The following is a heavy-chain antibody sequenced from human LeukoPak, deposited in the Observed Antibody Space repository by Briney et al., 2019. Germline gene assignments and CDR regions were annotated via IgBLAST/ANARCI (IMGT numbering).Heavy chain of an antibody. CDR1: GFTFSDYY. CDR3: ARDLKGVDTAMVTIDY. J-gene: IGHJ4*02. D-gene: IGHD5-18*01. Sequence: GGSLRLSCAASGFTFSDYYMSWIRQAPGKGLEWVSYISSSGSTIYYADSVKGRFTISRGNAKNSLYLQMNSLRAEDTAVYYCARDLKGVDTAMVTIDYWGQGTPVTVSS. V-gene: IGHV3-11*01. CDR2: ISSSGSTI.